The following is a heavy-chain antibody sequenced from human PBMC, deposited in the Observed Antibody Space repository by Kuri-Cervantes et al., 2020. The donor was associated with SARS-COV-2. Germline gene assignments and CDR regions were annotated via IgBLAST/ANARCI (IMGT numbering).Heavy chain of an antibody. CDR2: ISSGSSTV. CDR1: GFTFSSYS. D-gene: IGHD1-14*01. CDR3: ARDGNEETALGY. J-gene: IGHJ4*02. V-gene: IGHV3-48*01. Sequence: GGSLRLSCAASGFTFSSYSMNWVRQAPGKGLEWISYISSGSSTVYYADSVKGRFTISRDNSKNTLYLQMNSLRAEDTAVYYCARDGNEETALGYWGQGTLVTVSS.